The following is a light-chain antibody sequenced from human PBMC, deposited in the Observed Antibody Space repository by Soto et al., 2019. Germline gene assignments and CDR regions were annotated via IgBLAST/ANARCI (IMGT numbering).Light chain of an antibody. V-gene: IGLV2-8*01. CDR2: EVS. J-gene: IGLJ1*01. Sequence: QSALTQPPSASGSPGQSVTISCTGTSSDVGGYNYVSWYQQHPGKAHKLMIYEVSKRPSGVPDRFSGSKSGNTASLTVSGLQAEDEADYYCSSYAGSNFYVFGTGTKLTVL. CDR1: SSDVGGYNY. CDR3: SSYAGSNFYV.